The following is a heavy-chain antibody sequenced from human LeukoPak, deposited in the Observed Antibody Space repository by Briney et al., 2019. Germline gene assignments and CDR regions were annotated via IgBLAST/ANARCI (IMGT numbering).Heavy chain of an antibody. CDR2: INHSGST. Sequence: SETLSLTCAVYGGSFSGYYWSWIRQPPGKGLEWIGEINHSGSTNYNPSLKSRVTISVDTSKNQFSLKLSSVTAADTPVYYCARGLLYRTSCYYDYWGQGTLVTVSS. J-gene: IGHJ4*02. V-gene: IGHV4-34*01. D-gene: IGHD2-2*01. CDR3: ARGLLYRTSCYYDY. CDR1: GGSFSGYY.